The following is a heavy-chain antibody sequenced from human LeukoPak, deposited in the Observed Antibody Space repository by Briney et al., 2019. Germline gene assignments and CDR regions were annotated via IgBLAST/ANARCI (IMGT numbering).Heavy chain of an antibody. CDR3: ARAAKYYYGSETYYFFDY. V-gene: IGHV3-7*01. CDR2: IKQDGSEK. CDR1: EFTFSTYW. J-gene: IGHJ4*02. D-gene: IGHD3-10*01. Sequence: GGSLRLSCAASEFTFSTYWMSWVRQAPGKGLEWVANIKQDGSEKYYMDSVKGRFTISRGTAKNSLYLQMNSLRAEDTAVYYCARAAKYYYGSETYYFFDYWGQGTLVTVSS.